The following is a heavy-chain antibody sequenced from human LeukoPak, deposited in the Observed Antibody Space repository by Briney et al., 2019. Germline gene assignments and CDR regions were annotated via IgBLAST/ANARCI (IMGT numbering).Heavy chain of an antibody. D-gene: IGHD1-26*01. CDR3: ARTTSVSYVGDAFDI. J-gene: IGHJ3*02. CDR2: ISGSGGST. V-gene: IGHV3-23*01. Sequence: GGSLRLSCAASGFTFSSDAMSWVRQAPGKGLEWVSAISGSGGSTYYADSVKGRFTISRDNSKNTLYLQMNSLRAEDTAVYYCARTTSVSYVGDAFDIWGQGTMVTVSS. CDR1: GFTFSSDA.